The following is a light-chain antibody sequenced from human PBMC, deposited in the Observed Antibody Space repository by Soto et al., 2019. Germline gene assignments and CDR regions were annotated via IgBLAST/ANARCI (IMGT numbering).Light chain of an antibody. Sequence: QSALTQPPSASGSPGQSVTISCTGTSSDVGGYNFVSWYQHYPGEAPKLIIYEVTKRPSGVPDRFSGSKSGNTASLTVSGLQPDDEADYYCSSYGGSNNLVFGTGTKVTVL. V-gene: IGLV2-8*01. CDR2: EVT. CDR1: SSDVGGYNF. J-gene: IGLJ1*01. CDR3: SSYGGSNNLV.